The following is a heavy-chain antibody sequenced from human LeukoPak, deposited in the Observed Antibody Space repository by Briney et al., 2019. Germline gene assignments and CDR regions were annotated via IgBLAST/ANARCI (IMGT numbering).Heavy chain of an antibody. CDR1: GFTFSSYA. CDR3: ARDIGSGRGMDV. CDR2: ISYDGSNK. J-gene: IGHJ6*02. D-gene: IGHD3-10*01. V-gene: IGHV3-30*04. Sequence: GGSLRLSCAASGFTFSSYAMHWVRQAPGKGLEWVAVISYDGSNKYYADSVKGRFTISRDNSKNTLYLQMNSLRAEDTAVYYCARDIGSGRGMDVWGQGTMVTVSS.